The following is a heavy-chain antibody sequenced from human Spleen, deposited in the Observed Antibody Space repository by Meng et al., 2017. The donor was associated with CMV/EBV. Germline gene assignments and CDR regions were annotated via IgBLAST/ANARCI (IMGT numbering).Heavy chain of an antibody. CDR1: GFSITTTGVG. Sequence: CSISGFSITTTGVGVSWIRQPPGKAPEWLALIYSNDDKRYSPSLKSRLTITEDTSKNQVVLTMTNMDPGDTATYFCVHRQYKRHFDYWGQGTLVTVSS. CDR2: IYSNDDK. J-gene: IGHJ4*02. V-gene: IGHV2-5*01. CDR3: VHRQYKRHFDY. D-gene: IGHD1-14*01.